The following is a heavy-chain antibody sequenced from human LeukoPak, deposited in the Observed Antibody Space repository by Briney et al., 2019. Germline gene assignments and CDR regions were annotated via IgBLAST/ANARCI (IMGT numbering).Heavy chain of an antibody. CDR3: AKDLDSSGYYDY. Sequence: GGSLRLSCAASGFTFSSYAMHWVRQAPGKGLEWVAVISYDGSNKYYADSVKGRFTISRDNSKNTLYLQMISLRAEDTAVYYCAKDLDSSGYYDYWGQGTLVTVSS. CDR2: ISYDGSNK. J-gene: IGHJ4*02. CDR1: GFTFSSYA. D-gene: IGHD3-22*01. V-gene: IGHV3-30-3*01.